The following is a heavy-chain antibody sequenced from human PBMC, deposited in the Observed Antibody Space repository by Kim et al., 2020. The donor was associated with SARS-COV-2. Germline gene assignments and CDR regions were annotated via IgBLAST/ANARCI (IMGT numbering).Heavy chain of an antibody. Sequence: AYSVEGQFIISRDNAENLLYLQMTSLRAEDTAVYYCARDGVAAAAYDFWGQGTLVTVSS. CDR3: ARDGVAAAAYDF. V-gene: IGHV3-11*01. D-gene: IGHD2-2*01. J-gene: IGHJ4*02.